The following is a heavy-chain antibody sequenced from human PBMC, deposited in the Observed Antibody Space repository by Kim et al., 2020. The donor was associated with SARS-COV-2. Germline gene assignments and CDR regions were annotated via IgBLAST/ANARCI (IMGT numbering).Heavy chain of an antibody. J-gene: IGHJ6*02. CDR2: IKHSGST. D-gene: IGHD2-2*02. CDR3: ARGRAGVVPSPILGIGPHYDYYAMDV. V-gene: IGHV4-34*01. Sequence: SETLSLTCAVYGGSFSGYHWSWIRQPPGKGLEWIGEIKHSGSTNYNPSLKSRVTMSVDTSKSQFSLKLRSVTAADTAVYYFARGRAGVVPSPILGIGPHYDYYAMDVWGQGTTVTVSS. CDR1: GGSFSGYH.